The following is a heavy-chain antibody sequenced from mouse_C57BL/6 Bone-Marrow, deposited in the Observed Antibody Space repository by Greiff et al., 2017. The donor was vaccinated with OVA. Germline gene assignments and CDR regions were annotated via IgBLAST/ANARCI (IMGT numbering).Heavy chain of an antibody. CDR3: ARSTTVAYYFDY. D-gene: IGHD1-1*01. J-gene: IGHJ2*01. CDR2: IYPGDGDT. V-gene: IGHV1-82*01. Sequence: VKLQESGGGLVQPGGSMKLSCVASGFTFSSSWMNWVKQRPGKGLEWIGRIYPGDGDTNYNGKFKGKATLTADKSSSTAYMQLSRLTSEDSAVYFCARSTTVAYYFDYWGQGTTLTVSS. CDR1: GFTFSSSW.